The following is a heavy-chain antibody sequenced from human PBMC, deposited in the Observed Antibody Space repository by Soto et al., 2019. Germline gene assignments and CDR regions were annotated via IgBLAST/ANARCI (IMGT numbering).Heavy chain of an antibody. Sequence: PGESLKISCKGSGYSFTSYWIGWVRQMPGKGLEWMGIIYPGDSDTRYSPSFQGQVTISADKSISTAYLQWSSLKASDTAMYYCARTQWMPQVVNTAMVSWFDRWGQGTLVTVSS. CDR3: ARTQWMPQVVNTAMVSWFDR. CDR2: IYPGDSDT. V-gene: IGHV5-51*01. J-gene: IGHJ5*02. D-gene: IGHD5-18*01. CDR1: GYSFTSYW.